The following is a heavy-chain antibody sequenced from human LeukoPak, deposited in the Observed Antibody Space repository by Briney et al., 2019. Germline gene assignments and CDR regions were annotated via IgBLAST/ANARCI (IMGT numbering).Heavy chain of an antibody. CDR3: ARGQGPGWFDP. Sequence: PSETLSLTCAVYGGSFSGYYWSWIRQPPGKGLEWIGEINHSGSTNYNPSLKSRVTISVDTSKNRFSLKLSSVTAADTAVYYCARGQGPGWFDPWGQGTLVTVSS. CDR1: GGSFSGYY. V-gene: IGHV4-34*01. CDR2: INHSGST. J-gene: IGHJ5*02.